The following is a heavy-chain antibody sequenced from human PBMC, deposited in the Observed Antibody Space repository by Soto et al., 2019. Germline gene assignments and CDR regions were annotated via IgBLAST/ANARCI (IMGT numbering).Heavy chain of an antibody. CDR2: ISWNSGSI. CDR3: AIGRVFDRHEAFDI. CDR1: GFTFDDYA. V-gene: IGHV3-9*01. J-gene: IGHJ3*02. Sequence: EVQLVESGGGLVQPGRSLRLSCAASGFTFDDYAMHWVLQAPGKGLEWVSGISWNSGSIGYADSVKGRFTISRDNAKNSLYQQMNSRRAQDTVLHYCAIGRVFDRHEAFDIWGQGTMVT.